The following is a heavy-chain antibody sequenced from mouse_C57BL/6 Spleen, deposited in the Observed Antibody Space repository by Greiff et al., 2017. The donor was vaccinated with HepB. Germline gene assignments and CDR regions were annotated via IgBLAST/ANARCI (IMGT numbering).Heavy chain of an antibody. CDR1: GFTFSDYG. J-gene: IGHJ4*01. CDR2: ISSGSSTI. Sequence: EVMLVESGGGLVKPGGSLKLSCAASGFTFSDYGMHWVRQAPEKGLEWVAYISSGSSTIYYADTVKGRFTISRDNAKNTLFLQMTSLRSEDTAMYYCARGKMDYWGQGTSVTVSS. V-gene: IGHV5-17*01. CDR3: ARGKMDY.